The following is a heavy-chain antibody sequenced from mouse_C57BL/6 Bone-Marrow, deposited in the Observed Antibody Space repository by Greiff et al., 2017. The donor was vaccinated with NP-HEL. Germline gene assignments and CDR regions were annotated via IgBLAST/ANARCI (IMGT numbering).Heavy chain of an antibody. Sequence: QVQLQQSDAELVKPGASVKISCKVSGYTFTDHTIHWMKQRPEQGLEWIGYIYPRDGSTKYNEKFKGQATLTADNSSSTAYMQLNSLTSEDSAVDCGARKSGTWYFDVWGTGTTVTVSS. CDR2: IYPRDGST. CDR1: GYTFTDHT. D-gene: IGHD3-1*01. V-gene: IGHV1-78*01. J-gene: IGHJ1*03. CDR3: ARKSGTWYFDV.